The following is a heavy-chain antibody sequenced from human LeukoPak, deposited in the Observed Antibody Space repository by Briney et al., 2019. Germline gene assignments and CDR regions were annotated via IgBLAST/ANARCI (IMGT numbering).Heavy chain of an antibody. CDR2: GITIFGTA. CDR3: ASQHDIPLQYSSSWYVLPGVY. V-gene: IGHV1-69*06. CDR1: GGTLTSYA. J-gene: IGHJ4*02. D-gene: IGHD6-13*01. Sequence: SVKVSCKASGGTLTSYALSWVRPAPGQKREWMGEGITIFGTANYAQKFQGRVTITADKSTSTAYMELSSLRSEDTAVYYCASQHDIPLQYSSSWYVLPGVYWGRGTLVTVSS.